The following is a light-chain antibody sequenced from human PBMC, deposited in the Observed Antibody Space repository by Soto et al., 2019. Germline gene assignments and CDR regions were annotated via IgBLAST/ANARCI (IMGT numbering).Light chain of an antibody. Sequence: EIEMTQSPATLSVSPGKRATLSCRASQSVSTNLAWYQLKPGQAPRLLIYTASSRATGIPARFSGSGSGREFTLTISSLQSEDFAVYYCQQYQNRTVTFGHGTKVEIK. CDR3: QQYQNRTVT. CDR1: QSVSTN. J-gene: IGKJ1*01. CDR2: TAS. V-gene: IGKV3-15*01.